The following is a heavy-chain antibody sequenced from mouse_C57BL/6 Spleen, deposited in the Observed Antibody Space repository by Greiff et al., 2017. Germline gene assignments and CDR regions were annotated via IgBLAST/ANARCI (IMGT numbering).Heavy chain of an antibody. CDR3: ARGGNYLYYFDY. CDR1: GYTFTDYY. D-gene: IGHD2-1*01. Sequence: EVQLQPSGPELVKPGASVKISCKASGYTFTDYYMNWVKQSHGKSLEWIGDINPNNGGTSYNQKFKGKATLTVDKSSSTAYMELRSLTSEDSAVYYCARGGNYLYYFDYWGQGTTLTVSS. CDR2: INPNNGGT. V-gene: IGHV1-26*01. J-gene: IGHJ2*01.